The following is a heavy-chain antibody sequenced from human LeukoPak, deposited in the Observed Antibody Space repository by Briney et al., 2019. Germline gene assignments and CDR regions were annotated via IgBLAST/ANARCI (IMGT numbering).Heavy chain of an antibody. CDR1: GYTFTGYY. J-gene: IGHJ6*03. V-gene: IGHV1-2*02. Sequence: GASVKVSCKASGYTFTGYYMHWVRQAPGQGLEWMGWINPNSGGTNYAQKFQGRVTMTRDTSISTAYMELRRLRSDDTAMYYCARQSVGGYYYYMDVWGKGTTVTVSS. D-gene: IGHD3-10*01. CDR3: ARQSVGGYYYYMDV. CDR2: INPNSGGT.